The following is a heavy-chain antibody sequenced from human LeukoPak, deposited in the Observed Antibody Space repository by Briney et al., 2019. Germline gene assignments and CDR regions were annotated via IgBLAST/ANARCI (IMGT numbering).Heavy chain of an antibody. CDR2: INAGNGNT. V-gene: IGHV1-3*01. CDR1: GYTFTSYA. CDR3: AREHCSGGSCYSEGFDP. J-gene: IGHJ5*02. Sequence: ASVRVSCKASGYTFTSYAMHWVRQAPGQRLEWMGWINAGNGNTKYSQEFQGRVTITRDTSASTAYMELSRLRSDDTAVYYCAREHCSGGSCYSEGFDPWGQGTLVTVSS. D-gene: IGHD2-15*01.